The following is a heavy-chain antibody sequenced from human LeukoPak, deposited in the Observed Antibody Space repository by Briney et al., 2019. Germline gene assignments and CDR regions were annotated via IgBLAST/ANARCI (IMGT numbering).Heavy chain of an antibody. CDR2: IYYSGST. D-gene: IGHD3-3*01. CDR1: GGSISSGDYY. CDR3: ARDHRESFYDFWSAFDP. V-gene: IGHV4-30-4*08. Sequence: PSQTLSLTCTVSGGSISSGDYYWSWIRQPPGKGLEWIGYIYYSGSTYYNPSLKSRVTISVDTSKNQFSLKLSSVTAADTAVYYCARDHRESFYDFWSAFDPWGQGTLVTVSS. J-gene: IGHJ5*02.